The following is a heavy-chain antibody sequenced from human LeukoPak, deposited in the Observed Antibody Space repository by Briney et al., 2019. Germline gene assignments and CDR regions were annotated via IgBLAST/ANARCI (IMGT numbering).Heavy chain of an antibody. D-gene: IGHD5-24*01. Sequence: QTGGSLRLSCAASGFAFSNYAMSWVRHAPGKGLEWVSGISALGGSTYYADSVKGRFTISRDSSKSTLYVQMNSLRAEDTAVYYCAKSDGRDGYNFDDYWGQGTLVTVSS. CDR3: AKSDGRDGYNFDDY. CDR1: GFAFSNYA. CDR2: ISALGGST. J-gene: IGHJ4*02. V-gene: IGHV3-23*01.